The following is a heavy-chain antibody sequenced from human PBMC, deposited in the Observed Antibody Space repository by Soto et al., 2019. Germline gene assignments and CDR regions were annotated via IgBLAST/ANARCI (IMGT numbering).Heavy chain of an antibody. CDR1: GFTFNTYG. J-gene: IGHJ4*02. D-gene: IGHD3-22*01. CDR3: ARDPGTYYYDSSGYYVDY. V-gene: IGHV3-33*08. CDR2: IWYDGSNK. Sequence: GGSLRLSCTTSGFTFNTYGMHWVRQAPGKGLEWVAIIWYDGSNKYYADSVRGRFTISRDNSKNTLYLRMNSLRAEDTAVYYCARDPGTYYYDSSGYYVDYWGQGTLVTVSS.